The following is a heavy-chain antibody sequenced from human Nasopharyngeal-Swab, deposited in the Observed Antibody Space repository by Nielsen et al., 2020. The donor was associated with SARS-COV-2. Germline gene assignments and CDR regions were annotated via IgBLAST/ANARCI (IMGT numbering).Heavy chain of an antibody. CDR3: AREPRGYCSGGSCYFVGRAFDI. J-gene: IGHJ3*02. CDR2: IKQDGSEK. V-gene: IGHV3-7*03. Sequence: GESLKISCAASGFTFSSYWMSWVRQAPGKGLEWVANIKQDGSEKYYVDSVKGRFTISRDNAKNSLYLQMNSLRAEDTAVYYCAREPRGYCSGGSCYFVGRAFDIWGQGTMATVSS. CDR1: GFTFSSYW. D-gene: IGHD2-15*01.